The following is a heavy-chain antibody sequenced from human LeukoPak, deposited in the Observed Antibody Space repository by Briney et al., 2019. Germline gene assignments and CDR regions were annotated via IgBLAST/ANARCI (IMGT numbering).Heavy chain of an antibody. Sequence: PGGSLRVSCAASGFSLSDHYVDWVRQGPGKGREWVGRHRDKAANYLTEYAASGKGRFSISRDESKNSLYLQMNSLKIEDSAVYYFSRLSYESASFHPFDYWGQGSLASVSS. D-gene: IGHD3-16*01. CDR3: SRLSYESASFHPFDY. V-gene: IGHV3-72*01. CDR1: GFSLSDHY. J-gene: IGHJ4*02. CDR2: HRDKAANYLT.